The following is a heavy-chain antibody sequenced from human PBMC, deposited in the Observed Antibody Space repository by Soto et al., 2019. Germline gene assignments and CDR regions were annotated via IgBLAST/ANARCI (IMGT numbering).Heavy chain of an antibody. V-gene: IGHV4-34*01. D-gene: IGHD5-18*01. Sequence: QVQLRQWGTGLLKPLETLSLSCAVYGGPFSGYYWSWIRQPPGKGLEWIGEINHSGTTNYNPSLKSRVTISVDTSKNQFSLKVSFVTAADTAVYYCARGVRGYRYMDVWDQGTKVTVSS. CDR1: GGPFSGYY. J-gene: IGHJ6*02. CDR2: INHSGTT. CDR3: ARGVRGYRYMDV.